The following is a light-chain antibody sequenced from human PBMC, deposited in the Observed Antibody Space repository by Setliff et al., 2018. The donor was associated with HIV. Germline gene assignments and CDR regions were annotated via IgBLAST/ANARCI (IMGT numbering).Light chain of an antibody. CDR1: SSDVGGYNY. J-gene: IGLJ1*01. CDR3: SSYTSSSTYV. CDR2: DVS. Sequence: ALAQPASVSGSPGQSITISCTGTSSDVGGYNYVSWYQQHPGKAPKLMIYDVSNRPSGVSNRFSGSKSGNTASLTISGLQAEDEADYYCSSYTSSSTYVFGTGTKVTVL. V-gene: IGLV2-14*03.